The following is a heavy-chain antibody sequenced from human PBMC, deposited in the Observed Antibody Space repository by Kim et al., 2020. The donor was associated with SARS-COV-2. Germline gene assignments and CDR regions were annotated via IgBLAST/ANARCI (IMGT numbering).Heavy chain of an antibody. CDR1: GGSISSYY. CDR2: IYYSGST. J-gene: IGHJ5*02. CDR3: AREYLTTVTTDQGWFDP. D-gene: IGHD4-17*01. Sequence: SETLSLTCTVSGGSISSYYWSWIRQPPGKGLEWIGYIYYSGSTNYNPSLKSRVTISVDTSKNQFSLKLSSVTAADTAVYYCAREYLTTVTTDQGWFDPWGQGTLVTVSS. V-gene: IGHV4-59*12.